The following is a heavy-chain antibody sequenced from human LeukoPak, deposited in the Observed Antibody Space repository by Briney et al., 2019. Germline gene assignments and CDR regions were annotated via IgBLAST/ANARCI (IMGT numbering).Heavy chain of an antibody. CDR2: ISSSGGTI. D-gene: IGHD4-17*01. CDR3: ATVTLDY. J-gene: IGHJ4*02. Sequence: GGSLRLSCAASGFTFSSYEMNWVRQAPGKGLEWVSYISSSGGTIYDADSVKGRFTISRDNAKNSLYLQMNSLRAEDTAVYYCATVTLDYWGQGTLVTVSS. CDR1: GFTFSSYE. V-gene: IGHV3-48*03.